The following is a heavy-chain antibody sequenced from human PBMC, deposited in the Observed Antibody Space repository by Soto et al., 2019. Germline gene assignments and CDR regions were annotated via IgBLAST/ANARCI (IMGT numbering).Heavy chain of an antibody. CDR2: INPNSGGT. CDR1: GYTFTGYY. D-gene: IGHD3-16*01. V-gene: IGHV1-2*04. Sequence: GASLKVSCKASGYTFTGYYMHWVRQAPGQGLEWMGWINPNSGGTNYARKFQGWVTMTRDTSISTAYMELSRLRSDDTAVYYCAREYGRLAYDFDIWGQGTMVTVSS. CDR3: AREYGRLAYDFDI. J-gene: IGHJ3*02.